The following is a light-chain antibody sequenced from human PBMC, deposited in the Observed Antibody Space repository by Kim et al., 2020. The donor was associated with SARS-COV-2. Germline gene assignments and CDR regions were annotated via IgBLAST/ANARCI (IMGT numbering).Light chain of an antibody. CDR1: QSVGNNF. V-gene: IGKV3-20*01. Sequence: ENVLTQSPGTLSLSPGETATLSCRASQSVGNNFLAWYQQKPGQAPRLLIYGASRRATGIQDRFSGSGSGTDFTLTISRLEPEDFALYYCHQYDSSRQTFGKGTKVDI. CDR2: GAS. J-gene: IGKJ1*01. CDR3: HQYDSSRQT.